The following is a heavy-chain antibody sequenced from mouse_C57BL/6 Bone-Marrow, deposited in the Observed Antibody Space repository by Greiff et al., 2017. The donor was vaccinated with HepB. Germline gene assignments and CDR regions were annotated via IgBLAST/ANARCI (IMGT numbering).Heavy chain of an antibody. D-gene: IGHD2-5*01. CDR3: ARVTSYYSNSLYYYAMDY. CDR2: IDPNSGGT. Sequence: QVQLQQSGAELVKPGASVKLSCKASGYTFTSYWMHWVKQRPGRGLEWIGRIDPNSGGTKYNEKFKSKATLTVDKPSSTAYMQLSSLTSEDSAVYYCARVTSYYSNSLYYYAMDYWGQGTSVTVSS. J-gene: IGHJ4*01. V-gene: IGHV1-72*01. CDR1: GYTFTSYW.